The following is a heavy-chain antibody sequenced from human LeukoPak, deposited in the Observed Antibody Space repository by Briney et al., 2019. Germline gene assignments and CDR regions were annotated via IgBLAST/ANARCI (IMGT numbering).Heavy chain of an antibody. D-gene: IGHD1-26*01. Sequence: PGGSLRLSCAASGFTLSSYAMTWVRQAPGKGLEWVSTIRGRDDHRYYADSVKGRFTISRDSSKNTLYLQMNSLTAEDTAVYYCVREGLLSGTYYGPAGYWGQGALVTVSS. CDR2: IRGRDDHR. CDR3: VREGLLSGTYYGPAGY. J-gene: IGHJ4*02. CDR1: GFTLSSYA. V-gene: IGHV3-23*01.